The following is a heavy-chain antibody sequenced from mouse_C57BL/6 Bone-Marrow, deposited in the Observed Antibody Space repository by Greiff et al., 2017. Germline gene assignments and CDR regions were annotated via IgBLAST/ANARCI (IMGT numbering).Heavy chain of an antibody. CDR2: ISDGGSYT. J-gene: IGHJ3*01. Sequence: EVHLVESGGGLVKPGGSLKLSCAASGFTFSSYAMSWVRQTPEKRLEWVATISDGGSYTYYPDNVKGRFTISRDTAKNNLYLQMSHLKSEDTAMYYCAREDGAWFAYWGQGTLVTVSA. V-gene: IGHV5-4*01. CDR3: AREDGAWFAY. D-gene: IGHD2-3*01. CDR1: GFTFSSYA.